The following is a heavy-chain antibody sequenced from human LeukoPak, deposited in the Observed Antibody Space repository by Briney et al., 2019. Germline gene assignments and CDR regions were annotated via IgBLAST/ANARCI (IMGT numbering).Heavy chain of an antibody. Sequence: QTGGSLRLSCAASGFTFSSYAMHWVRQAPGKGLEWVAVISYDGSNKYYADSVKGRFTISRDNSKNTLYLQMNSLRAEDTAVYYCARAEDILTGYPDYWGQGTLVTVSS. CDR1: GFTFSSYA. D-gene: IGHD3-9*01. CDR3: ARAEDILTGYPDY. V-gene: IGHV3-30*04. CDR2: ISYDGSNK. J-gene: IGHJ4*02.